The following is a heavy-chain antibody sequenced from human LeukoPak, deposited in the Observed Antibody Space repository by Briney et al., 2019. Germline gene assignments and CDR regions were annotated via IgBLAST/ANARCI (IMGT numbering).Heavy chain of an antibody. CDR3: ARLITSGYGLYFDY. D-gene: IGHD5-12*01. V-gene: IGHV1-69*13. CDR1: GGTFSSYA. Sequence: PVKVSCKASGGTFSSYAISWVRQAPGQGLEWMGGIIPIFGTANYAQKFQGRVTITADESTSTAYMELSSLRSEDTAVYYCARLITSGYGLYFDYWGQGTLVTVSS. J-gene: IGHJ4*02. CDR2: IIPIFGTA.